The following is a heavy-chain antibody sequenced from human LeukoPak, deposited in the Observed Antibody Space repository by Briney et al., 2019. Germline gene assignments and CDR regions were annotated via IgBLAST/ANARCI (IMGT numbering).Heavy chain of an antibody. CDR2: VSATECSA. CDR1: GFTVSSYG. J-gene: IGHJ3*01. V-gene: IGHV3-23*01. Sequence: GGSLRLSCAASGFTVSSYGMTWVRQAPGKGLDGVSAVSATECSAQYAESVRGRFTISRDNSKNSLYLQMNSLRDEDTAVYFCAKARIAAAGTGAFDVWGQGTMVTVSS. D-gene: IGHD6-13*01. CDR3: AKARIAAAGTGAFDV.